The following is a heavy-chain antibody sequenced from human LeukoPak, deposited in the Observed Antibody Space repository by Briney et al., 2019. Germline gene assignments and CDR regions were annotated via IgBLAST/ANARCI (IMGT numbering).Heavy chain of an antibody. J-gene: IGHJ4*02. Sequence: GGSLRLSCAASGFTLSSYAMSWVRQGPGKGLEWVSAISVSGNTYHADSVKGRFTISRDSSKNTLYLQMNSLRAEDAAVYYCAKAPVTTCTGAYCYPFDYWGQGTLVTVSS. D-gene: IGHD2-8*02. V-gene: IGHV3-23*01. CDR2: ISVSGNT. CDR3: AKAPVTTCTGAYCYPFDY. CDR1: GFTLSSYA.